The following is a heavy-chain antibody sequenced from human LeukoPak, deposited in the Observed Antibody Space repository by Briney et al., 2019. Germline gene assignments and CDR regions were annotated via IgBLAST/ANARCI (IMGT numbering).Heavy chain of an antibody. CDR1: GGSISSGDYY. J-gene: IGHJ4*02. Sequence: PSQTLSLTCTVSGGSISSGDYYWSWIRQPPGKGLEWIGYIYYSGSTYYNPSLKSRVTISVDTSKNQFSLKLNSVTAADTAVYYCARFYDSSGYYYVRYFDYWGQGTLVTVSS. V-gene: IGHV4-30-4*01. D-gene: IGHD3-22*01. CDR3: ARFYDSSGYYYVRYFDY. CDR2: IYYSGST.